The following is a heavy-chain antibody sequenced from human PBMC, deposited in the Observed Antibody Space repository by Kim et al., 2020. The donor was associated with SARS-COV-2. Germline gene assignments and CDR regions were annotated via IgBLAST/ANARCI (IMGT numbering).Heavy chain of an antibody. Sequence: GGSLRLSCAASGFTVSTYWMHWVHQAPGKGLVWVSRIFGDGTTTTYADFVKGRFTISRDGANNMAYLQMNSLRAEDTAVYYCARGAGGARPDFWGQGTLVTVSS. CDR1: GFTVSTYW. V-gene: IGHV3-74*03. CDR3: ARGAGGARPDF. CDR2: IFGDGTTT. D-gene: IGHD1-26*01. J-gene: IGHJ4*02.